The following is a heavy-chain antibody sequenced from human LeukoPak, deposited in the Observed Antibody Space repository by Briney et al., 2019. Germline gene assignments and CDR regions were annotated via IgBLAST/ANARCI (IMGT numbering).Heavy chain of an antibody. D-gene: IGHD3-3*01. CDR1: GFTFSSYS. V-gene: IGHV3-21*01. J-gene: IGHJ4*02. Sequence: GGSLRLSCAASGFTFSSYSTNWVRQAPGKGLELVSSISSSTSYIYYADSVKGRFTISRDNAKNSLYLQMNSLRAEDTAVYYCARASADFGVAFDYWGQGTLVTVSS. CDR2: ISSSTSYI. CDR3: ARASADFGVAFDY.